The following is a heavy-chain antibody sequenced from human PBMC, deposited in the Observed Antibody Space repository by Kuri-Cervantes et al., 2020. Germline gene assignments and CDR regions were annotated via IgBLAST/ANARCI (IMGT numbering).Heavy chain of an antibody. Sequence: GGSLRLSCAASGFTFSSFWMHWVRLAPGKGLVWVSCISSSSSYMYYADSVKGRFTISRDNAKNSLYLQMNSLRAEDTAVYYCAREGGVGVAHFDYWGQGTLVTVSS. CDR1: GFTFSSFW. D-gene: IGHD1-26*01. CDR3: AREGGVGVAHFDY. V-gene: IGHV3-21*06. CDR2: ISSSSSYM. J-gene: IGHJ4*02.